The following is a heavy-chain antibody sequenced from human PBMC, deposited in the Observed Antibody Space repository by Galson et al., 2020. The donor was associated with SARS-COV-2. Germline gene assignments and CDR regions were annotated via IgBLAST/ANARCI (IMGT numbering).Heavy chain of an antibody. Sequence: QVSCQGSGYSYTTYWIGWLRQMPAKGLEWMGIIYPGDSDTRYSPSFQGQVTISADKSLSTAYLQWSSLQASDTAMYYCARLLSPMVLRPCDAFDIWGQGTMVTVSS. CDR3: ARLLSPMVLRPCDAFDI. CDR2: IYPGDSDT. V-gene: IGHV5-51*01. J-gene: IGHJ3*02. D-gene: IGHD3-10*01. CDR1: GYSYTTYW.